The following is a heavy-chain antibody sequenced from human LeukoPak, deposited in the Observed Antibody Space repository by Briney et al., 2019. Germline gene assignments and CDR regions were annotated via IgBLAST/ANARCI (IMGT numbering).Heavy chain of an antibody. CDR2: IYYSGST. CDR1: GGSISSSSYY. V-gene: IGHV4-61*01. CDR3: ARDSSGPFDY. Sequence: SETLSLTCTVSGGSISSSSYYWSWIRQPPGKGLEWIGYIYYSGSTNYNPSLKSRVTISVDTSKNQFSLKLSSVTAADTAVYYCARDSSGPFDYWGQGTLVTVSS. D-gene: IGHD6-19*01. J-gene: IGHJ4*02.